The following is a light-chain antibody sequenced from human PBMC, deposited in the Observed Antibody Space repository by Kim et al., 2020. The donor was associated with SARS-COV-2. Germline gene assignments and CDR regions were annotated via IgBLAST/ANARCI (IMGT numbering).Light chain of an antibody. CDR3: QQYGSSPWT. J-gene: IGKJ1*01. Sequence: SLSPGERATLSCRASQSVINTYLAWYQQKPGQAPRLLIYAASTRATGIPDRLSGSGSGTDFTLTISRLEPEDFAVYYCQQYGSSPWTFGQGTKVDIK. CDR1: QSVINTY. CDR2: AAS. V-gene: IGKV3-20*01.